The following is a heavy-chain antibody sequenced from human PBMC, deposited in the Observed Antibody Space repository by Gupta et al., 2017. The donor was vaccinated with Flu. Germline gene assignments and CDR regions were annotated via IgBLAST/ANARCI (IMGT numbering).Heavy chain of an antibody. V-gene: IGHV3-23*01. D-gene: IGHD7-27*01. CDR3: VNDPNWEWGA. CDR2: ISGNSDTT. Sequence: EVQLLESWGGLVQSGGSLRLSGVASGFIFSKDAMTWVRQAPGKGLEWVSIISGNSDTTHYADSVKGRFTISRDNSKNTVYLQMDSLRAEDTALYYCVNDPNWEWGAWGQGTLVTVSS. CDR1: GFIFSKDA. J-gene: IGHJ5*02.